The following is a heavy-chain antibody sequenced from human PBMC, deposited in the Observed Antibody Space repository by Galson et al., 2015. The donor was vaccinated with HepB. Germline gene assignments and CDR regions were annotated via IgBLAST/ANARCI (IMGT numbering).Heavy chain of an antibody. CDR3: ATQDMVLVGAVFDI. J-gene: IGHJ3*02. D-gene: IGHD2-8*02. Sequence: SVKVSCKVSGYPLTELSMHWVRQAPGKGLEWMGGFNPEDRETIYAQNFQGRVTMTGDTSTDTAYMEMSSLRSEDTAVYYCATQDMVLVGAVFDIWGQGTMVTVSS. V-gene: IGHV1-24*01. CDR2: FNPEDRET. CDR1: GYPLTELS.